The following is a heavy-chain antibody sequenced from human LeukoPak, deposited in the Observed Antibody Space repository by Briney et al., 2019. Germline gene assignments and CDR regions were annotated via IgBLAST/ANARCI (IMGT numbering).Heavy chain of an antibody. D-gene: IGHD2/OR15-2a*01. CDR3: ARDTSLAVLDPPNNWFDP. CDR1: GGTFSSYA. V-gene: IGHV1-69*04. CDR2: IIPILGIA. J-gene: IGHJ5*02. Sequence: SVKVSCKASGGTFSSYAISWVRQAPGQGLEWMGRIIPILGIANYPQKFQGRVTITADTSTSTAYMELSSLRSEDTAVYYCARDTSLAVLDPPNNWFDPWGQGTLVTVSS.